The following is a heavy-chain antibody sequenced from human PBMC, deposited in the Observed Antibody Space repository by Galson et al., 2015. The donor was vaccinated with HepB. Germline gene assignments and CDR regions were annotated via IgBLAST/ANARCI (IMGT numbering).Heavy chain of an antibody. CDR2: ISGSGGST. D-gene: IGHD2-15*01. CDR1: EFTFSSYG. V-gene: IGHV3-23*01. J-gene: IGHJ4*02. Sequence: SLRLSCAASEFTFSSYGMSWVRQAPGKGLEWVSAISGSGGSTYYADSVKGRFTISRDNSKNTLYLQMNSLRAEDTAVYYCAQIGVVVAAQNYWGQGTLVTVSS. CDR3: AQIGVVVAAQNY.